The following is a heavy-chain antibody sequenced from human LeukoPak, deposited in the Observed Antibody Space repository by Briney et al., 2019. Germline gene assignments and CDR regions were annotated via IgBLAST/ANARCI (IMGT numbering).Heavy chain of an antibody. Sequence: GGSLRLSCAASGFTFSSYAMSWVRQAPGKGLEWVSVISASGGRTSYADSVKGRFTVSRDNSKNTLYLQMNSLRAEDTAVYYCAKDRGSSWFNWFDSWGQGTLVTVSS. CDR1: GFTFSSYA. D-gene: IGHD6-13*01. CDR2: ISASGGRT. V-gene: IGHV3-23*01. CDR3: AKDRGSSWFNWFDS. J-gene: IGHJ5*01.